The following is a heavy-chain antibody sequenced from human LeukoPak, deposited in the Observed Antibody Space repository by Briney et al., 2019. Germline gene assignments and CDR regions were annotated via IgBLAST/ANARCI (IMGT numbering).Heavy chain of an antibody. D-gene: IGHD1-1*01. CDR1: GGSISGGGYY. CDR3: AAVQLELGRYFDY. CDR2: IYYSGST. Sequence: SETLSLTCTVSGGSISGGGYYWSWIRHHPGNSLEWIGYIYYSGSTYYNPSLKSRVTISVDTSKNQFSLKLSSVTAADTAVYYCAAVQLELGRYFDYWGQGTLVTVSS. J-gene: IGHJ4*02. V-gene: IGHV4-31*03.